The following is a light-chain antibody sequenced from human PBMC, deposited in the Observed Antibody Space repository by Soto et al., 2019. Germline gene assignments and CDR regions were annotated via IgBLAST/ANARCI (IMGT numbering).Light chain of an antibody. J-gene: IGKJ1*01. V-gene: IGKV3-20*01. CDR1: QSVSSTY. CDR2: GAS. Sequence: EIVLTQFPGTLSLSPGERATLSCRASQSVSSTYLAWYQQKPGQAPRLLIYGASNRATGIPDRFRGSVSGTDFTLTISRLEPEDFAVYYCQQYSSPPWTFGQGTKVEV. CDR3: QQYSSPPWT.